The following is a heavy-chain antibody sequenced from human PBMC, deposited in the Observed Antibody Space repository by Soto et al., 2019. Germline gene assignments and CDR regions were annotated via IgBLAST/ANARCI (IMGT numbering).Heavy chain of an antibody. CDR3: ARGTVTTSFDY. V-gene: IGHV3-30-3*01. J-gene: IGHJ4*02. D-gene: IGHD4-17*01. CDR1: GFTFSSYA. CDR2: ISYDGSNK. Sequence: QVQLVESGGGVVQPGRSLRLSCAASGFTFSSYAMRWVRQAPGKGLEWVAVISYDGSNKYYADSVKGRFTISRDNSKNTLYLQMNSLRAEDTAVYYCARGTVTTSFDYWGQGTLVTVSS.